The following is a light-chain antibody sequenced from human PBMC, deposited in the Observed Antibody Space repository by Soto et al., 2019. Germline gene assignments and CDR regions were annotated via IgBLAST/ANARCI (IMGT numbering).Light chain of an antibody. CDR2: VNN. CDR3: SSYTSKSSLI. Sequence: QSVLTQPPSVSGTPGQRVTISCTGSSSNIGAGYDVHWYQQLPGTAPKLLIFVNNNRPSGVPDRFSGSKSGTSASLAITGLQAEDEADYYCSSYTSKSSLIFGGGTKVTVL. J-gene: IGLJ2*01. CDR1: SSNIGAGYD. V-gene: IGLV1-40*01.